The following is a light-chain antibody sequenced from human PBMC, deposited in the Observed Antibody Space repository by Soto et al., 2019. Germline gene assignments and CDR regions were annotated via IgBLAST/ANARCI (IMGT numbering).Light chain of an antibody. V-gene: IGKV3-20*01. Sequence: IGVTQSPGTLSLSPGERATLSCRASQSVSSSYLAWYQQKPGQAPRLLIYGASSRATGIPDRFSGSGSGTDFTLTISRLEPEDFAVYYCQQYGSSPQTFGQGTKVDIK. J-gene: IGKJ1*01. CDR2: GAS. CDR1: QSVSSSY. CDR3: QQYGSSPQT.